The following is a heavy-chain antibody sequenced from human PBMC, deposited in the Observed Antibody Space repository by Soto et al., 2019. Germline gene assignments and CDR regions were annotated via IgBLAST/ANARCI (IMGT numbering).Heavy chain of an antibody. V-gene: IGHV3-23*01. CDR2: ISGRGGST. Sequence: KGLEWFSAISGRGGSTYYADSVKGRFPISRDNSKNTLSLPMNSLRAEDTAVYFFFFQAEDGIRDCSTVSAFLLNRSSDL. CDR3: FFQAEDGIRDCSTVSAFLLNRSSDL. D-gene: IGHD3-9*01. J-gene: IGHJ2*01.